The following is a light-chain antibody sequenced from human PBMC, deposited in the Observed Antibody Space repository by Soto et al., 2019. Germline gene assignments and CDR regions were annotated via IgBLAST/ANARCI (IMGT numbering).Light chain of an antibody. Sequence: DIQMTQSPSTLSASVGDRVTITCRASQSISSWLAWYQQKPGKAPKLLIYDVSNLESGVPSRFRGSGSGTEFTLTINSLQPDDVATYYCQQYDAFWTFGQGTKVEIK. J-gene: IGKJ1*01. V-gene: IGKV1-5*01. CDR2: DVS. CDR3: QQYDAFWT. CDR1: QSISSW.